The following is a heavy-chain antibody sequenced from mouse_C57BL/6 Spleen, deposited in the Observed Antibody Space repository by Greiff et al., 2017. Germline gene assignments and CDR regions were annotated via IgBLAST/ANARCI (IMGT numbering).Heavy chain of an antibody. CDR3: ASSDYYGTMLFAY. CDR2: IWGVGST. J-gene: IGHJ3*01. CDR1: GFSLTSYG. Sequence: VKLVESGPGLVAPSQSLSITCTVSGFSLTSYGVDWVRQSPGKGLEWLGVIWGVGSTNYNSALKSRLSISKDNSKSQVFLKMNSLQTDDTAMYYCASSDYYGTMLFAYWGQGTLVTVSA. D-gene: IGHD1-1*01. V-gene: IGHV2-6*01.